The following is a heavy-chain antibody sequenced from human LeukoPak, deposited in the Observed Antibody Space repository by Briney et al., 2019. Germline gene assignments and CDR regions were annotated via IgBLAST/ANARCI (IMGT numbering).Heavy chain of an antibody. Sequence: PGGSLRLSCAASGFTFSSYSMNWVRQAPGKGLEWVSSISSSSSYIYYADSVKGRYTISRDNAKNSLYLQMNSLRAEDTAVYYCARDRDIVVVPAARNFDYWGQGTLVTVSS. CDR1: GFTFSSYS. D-gene: IGHD2-2*01. CDR2: ISSSSSYI. CDR3: ARDRDIVVVPAARNFDY. J-gene: IGHJ4*02. V-gene: IGHV3-21*01.